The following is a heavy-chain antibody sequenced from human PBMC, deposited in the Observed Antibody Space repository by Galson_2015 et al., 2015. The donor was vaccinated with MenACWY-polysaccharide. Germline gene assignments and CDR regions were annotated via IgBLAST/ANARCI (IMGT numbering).Heavy chain of an antibody. CDR3: ARDSTSPTEYYYYYYYMDV. V-gene: IGHV1-69*13. CDR2: IIPIFGTA. Sequence: SVKVSCKASGGTFSSYAISWVRQAPGQGLEWMGGIIPIFGTANYAQKFQGRVTITADESTSTAYMELSNLRSEDTAVYYCARDSTSPTEYYYYYYYMDVWGKGTTVTVSS. J-gene: IGHJ6*03. CDR1: GGTFSSYA. D-gene: IGHD2/OR15-2a*01.